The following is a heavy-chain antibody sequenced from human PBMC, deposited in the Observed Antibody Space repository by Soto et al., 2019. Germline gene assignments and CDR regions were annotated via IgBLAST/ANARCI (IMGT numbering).Heavy chain of an antibody. CDR3: ARKLGIRQPLKS. V-gene: IGHV4-59*01. Sequence: PSGTLSLTCTVSGDSLREYYWRWIRQSPGKGLEWIGYIYYSGNTDYYPSLKSRVTISVDMAKSLFSLKLNSVTAADTAVYFCARKLGIRQPLKSWGGGTLVTLSS. J-gene: IGHJ5*02. CDR1: GDSLREYY. CDR2: IYYSGNT.